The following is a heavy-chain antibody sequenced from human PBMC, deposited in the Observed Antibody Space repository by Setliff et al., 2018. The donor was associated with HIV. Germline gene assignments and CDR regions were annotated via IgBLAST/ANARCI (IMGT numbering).Heavy chain of an antibody. V-gene: IGHV3-7*03. D-gene: IGHD3-10*01. CDR3: ARLPRGPWHFDY. CDR2: IKEDGSEK. CDR1: GFTFRNYW. Sequence: TGGSLRLSCAASGFTFRNYWMNWVRQAPGKGLEWVANIKEDGSEKYYVDSVRGRFTVSRDNAKNSLYLQMNSLGADDTAVYYCARLPRGPWHFDYWGQGTLVTVSS. J-gene: IGHJ4*02.